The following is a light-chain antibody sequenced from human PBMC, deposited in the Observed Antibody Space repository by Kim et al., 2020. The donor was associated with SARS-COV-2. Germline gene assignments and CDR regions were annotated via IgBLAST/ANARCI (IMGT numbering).Light chain of an antibody. CDR3: QQYERSPWT. V-gene: IGKV3-20*01. CDR2: DAS. Sequence: VLTQSPGTLSLSPGERATLSCRASQSVSSSNLAWYQQKPGQAPRLFIYDASSRATGIPDRFSGSGSGTDFTLTIRRLEPEDFAVYYCQQYERSPWTFGQGTKVDIK. CDR1: QSVSSSN. J-gene: IGKJ1*01.